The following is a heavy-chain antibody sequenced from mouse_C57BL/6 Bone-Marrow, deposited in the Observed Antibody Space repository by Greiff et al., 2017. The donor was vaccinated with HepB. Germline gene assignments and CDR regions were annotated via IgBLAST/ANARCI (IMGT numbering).Heavy chain of an antibody. D-gene: IGHD1-1*01. CDR2: IRLKSDNYAT. Sequence: EVKLEESGGGLVQPGGSMKLSCVASGFTFSNYWMNWVRQSPEKGLEWVAQIRLKSDNYATHYAESVKGRFTISRDDSKSSVYLQMNNLRAEDTGIYYCTSRGSSYGYFDVWGTGTTVTVSS. J-gene: IGHJ1*03. CDR3: TSRGSSYGYFDV. CDR1: GFTFSNYW. V-gene: IGHV6-3*01.